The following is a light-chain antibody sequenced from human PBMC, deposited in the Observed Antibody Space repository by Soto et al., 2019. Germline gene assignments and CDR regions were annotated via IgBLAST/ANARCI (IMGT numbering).Light chain of an antibody. CDR2: DVN. Sequence: QSALTQPRSVSGSPGQSVTISCTGTSSDVGGQYYVSWYQHHPGKGPKLIIYDVNKRPSGVPDRFSGSKSGNTATLTISGLQAEDESDYYCPSYAGSYTSYVFGTGTKVTVL. CDR1: SSDVGGQYY. V-gene: IGLV2-11*01. CDR3: PSYAGSYTSYV. J-gene: IGLJ1*01.